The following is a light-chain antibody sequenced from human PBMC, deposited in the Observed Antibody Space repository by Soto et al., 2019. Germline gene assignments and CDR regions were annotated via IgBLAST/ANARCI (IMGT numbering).Light chain of an antibody. J-gene: IGLJ1*01. CDR1: SGDVGGYKY. V-gene: IGLV2-14*01. CDR2: EVS. Sequence: QSALTQPASVSGSPGQSITISCTAPSGDVGGYKYVSWYQQYPGKAPKLMIYEVSNRPSGVSDRFSGSKSGNTASLTISGLHAEDEADYHCSSYTSSNTLVFGTGTKVTVL. CDR3: SSYTSSNTLV.